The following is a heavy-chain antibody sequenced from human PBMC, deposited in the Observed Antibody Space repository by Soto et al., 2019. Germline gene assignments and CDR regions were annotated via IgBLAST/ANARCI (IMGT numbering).Heavy chain of an antibody. CDR3: VSRHSRPYFDY. CDR2: IYYSGST. CDR1: GGSISSGDYY. J-gene: IGHJ4*02. V-gene: IGHV4-30-4*01. Sequence: QVQLQESGPGLVKPSQTLSLNCTVSGGSISSGDYYWSWIRQPPGKGLEWIGSIYYSGSTYYNPSLKSRVTISVDTSKNQCSLTLNSVTAADTAVYYCVSRHSRPYFDYWGQGTLVTVSS. D-gene: IGHD6-13*01.